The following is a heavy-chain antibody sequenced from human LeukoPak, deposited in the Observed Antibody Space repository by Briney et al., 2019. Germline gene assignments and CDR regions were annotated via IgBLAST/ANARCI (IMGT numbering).Heavy chain of an antibody. V-gene: IGHV3-23*01. J-gene: IGHJ4*02. Sequence: PGGSLRFSFAASGFTVSSYAMSCVRQGPGKGLEGVSAISGSGGSTYYADSVKGRFTISRDNSKNTLYLQMNSLRAEDTAVYYCAKDWAWLPYWRQGTLVTVSS. CDR1: GFTVSSYA. CDR3: AKDWAWLPY. D-gene: IGHD3-9*01. CDR2: ISGSGGST.